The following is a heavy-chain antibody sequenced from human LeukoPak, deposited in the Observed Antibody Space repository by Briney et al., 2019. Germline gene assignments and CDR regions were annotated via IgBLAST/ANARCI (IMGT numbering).Heavy chain of an antibody. CDR3: ATYGGGSGSSNWLDP. CDR2: IYYSGST. V-gene: IGHV4-59*08. Sequence: SETLSLTCTVSGGSIDSYYWSWIRQPPGKGLEWIGYIYYSGSTKCNPSLKSRVTISVDASKNQFSLKLSSVTAADTAVYYCATYGGGSGSSNWLDPWGQGTLVTVSS. CDR1: GGSIDSYY. J-gene: IGHJ5*02. D-gene: IGHD3-10*01.